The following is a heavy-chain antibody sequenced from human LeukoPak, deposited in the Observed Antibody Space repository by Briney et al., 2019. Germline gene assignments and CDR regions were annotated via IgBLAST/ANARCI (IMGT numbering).Heavy chain of an antibody. CDR2: ISSSSSYI. D-gene: IGHD5-18*01. CDR3: ARDYSSDTAMVQGVYY. V-gene: IGHV3-21*01. J-gene: IGHJ4*02. Sequence: GGSLRLSCAASGFTFSSYSMNWVRQAPGKGLEWVSSISSSSSYIYYADSVKGRFTISRDNAKNSLYLQMNSLRAEDTAVYYCARDYSSDTAMVQGVYYWGQGTLVTVSS. CDR1: GFTFSSYS.